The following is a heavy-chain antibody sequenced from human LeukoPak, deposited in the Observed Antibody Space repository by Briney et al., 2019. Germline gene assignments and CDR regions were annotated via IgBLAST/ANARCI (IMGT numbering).Heavy chain of an antibody. CDR1: GYTFITYG. Sequence: ASVKVSCKASGYTFITYGISWVRRAPGQGLQWMGWISANNGNTNYAQKFQGRVTMTTDTSTRTAYMELRSLRSDDTGVYYCARVRRIRGVIVDYYYYYYMDVWGKGTTVTISS. J-gene: IGHJ6*03. V-gene: IGHV1-18*01. CDR3: ARVRRIRGVIVDYYYYYYMDV. CDR2: ISANNGNT. D-gene: IGHD3-10*01.